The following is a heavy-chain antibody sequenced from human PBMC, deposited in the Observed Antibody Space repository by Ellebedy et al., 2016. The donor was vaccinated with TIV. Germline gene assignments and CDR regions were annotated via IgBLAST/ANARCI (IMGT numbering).Heavy chain of an antibody. V-gene: IGHV5-10-1*01. CDR1: GYSFTNY. Sequence: GESLKISXKASGYSFTNYINWVRQVPGKGLEWMGRIDPTDSCTKYSPSFQGHVTISADKSLSTAYLQWTTLQASDTAMYYCAASGSRPAHYGIDVWGQGTTVTVSS. CDR3: AASGSRPAHYGIDV. CDR2: IDPTDSCT. D-gene: IGHD1-14*01. J-gene: IGHJ6*02.